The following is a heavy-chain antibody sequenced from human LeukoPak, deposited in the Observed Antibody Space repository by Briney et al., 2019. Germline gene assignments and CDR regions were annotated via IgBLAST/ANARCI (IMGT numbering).Heavy chain of an antibody. CDR1: GFTFSSYG. D-gene: IGHD4-17*01. V-gene: IGHV3-33*01. CDR3: TTLGDYGDYDGY. Sequence: GGSLRLSCAASGFTFSSYGMHWVRQAPGKGLEWVAVIWYDGSNKYYADSVKGRFTISRDNSKNTLYLQMNSLRAEDTAVYCCTTLGDYGDYDGYWGQGTLVTVSS. J-gene: IGHJ4*02. CDR2: IWYDGSNK.